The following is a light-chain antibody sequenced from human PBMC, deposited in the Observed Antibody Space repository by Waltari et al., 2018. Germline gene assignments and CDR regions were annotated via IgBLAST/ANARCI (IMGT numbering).Light chain of an antibody. V-gene: IGLV2-11*01. CDR2: DVT. CDR3: CSFAGSYTWV. J-gene: IGLJ3*02. Sequence: QSALTQPRSVSGSPGQSVTIPCPGTSSDLGTYKYVSWYQQHPGKAPKPIIHDVTKRPSGVPDRFSGSKSGNTASLTISGLQAEDEAEYFCCSFAGSYTWVFGGGTELTVL. CDR1: SSDLGTYKY.